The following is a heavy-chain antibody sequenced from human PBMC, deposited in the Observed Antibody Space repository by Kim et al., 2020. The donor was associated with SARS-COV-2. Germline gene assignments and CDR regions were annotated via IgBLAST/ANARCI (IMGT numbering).Heavy chain of an antibody. CDR3: ARSKGDYGGNSDAFDI. J-gene: IGHJ3*02. Sequence: SETLSLTCAVSGGSISSSNWWSWVRQPPGKVLEWIGEIYHSGSTNYNPSLKSRVTISVDKSKNQFSLKLSSVTAADTAVYYCARSKGDYGGNSDAFDIWGQGTMVTVSS. V-gene: IGHV4-4*02. CDR2: IYHSGST. D-gene: IGHD4-17*01. CDR1: GGSISSSNW.